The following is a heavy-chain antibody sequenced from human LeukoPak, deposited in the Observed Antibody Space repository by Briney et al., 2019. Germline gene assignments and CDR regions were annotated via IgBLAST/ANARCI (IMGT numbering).Heavy chain of an antibody. CDR1: GFTFSSYW. CDR3: ARAVETDTMVRGVISWFDP. CDR2: IKQDGSEK. J-gene: IGHJ5*02. Sequence: GGSLRLSCAASGFTFSSYWMSWVRQAPGKGLEWVANIKQDGSEKYYVDSVKGRFTISRDNAKNSLYLQMNSLRAEDTAVYYCARAVETDTMVRGVISWFDPWGQGTLVTVSS. V-gene: IGHV3-7*01. D-gene: IGHD3-10*01.